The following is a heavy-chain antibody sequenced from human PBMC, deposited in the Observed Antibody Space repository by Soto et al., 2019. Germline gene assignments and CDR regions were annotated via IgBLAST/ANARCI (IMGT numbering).Heavy chain of an antibody. CDR2: STHSGST. V-gene: IGHV4-34*01. J-gene: IGHJ4*02. Sequence: SQTRSLTCAVSGGSFRRYYWSWIRHPPEKGTEWIAESTHSGSTNHNPSLKSRVTISGDTSKNQFSLRLSSVTAADTAENYRARVVWCCYSYGPTGGRFDYRSQGNLVTVSS. CDR1: GGSFRRYY. D-gene: IGHD5-18*01. CDR3: ARVVWCCYSYGPTGGRFDY.